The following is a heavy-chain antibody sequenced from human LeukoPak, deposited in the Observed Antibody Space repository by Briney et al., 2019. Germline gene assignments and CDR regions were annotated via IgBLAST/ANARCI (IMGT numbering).Heavy chain of an antibody. J-gene: IGHJ3*02. D-gene: IGHD6-13*01. CDR3: ARRMRTRSQQLAQRNDAFDI. CDR1: GYSFTSYW. Sequence: GESLKISCKGSGYSFTSYWIGWVRQMPGKGLEWMGIIYPGGSDTRYSPSFQGQVTISADKSISTAYLQWSSLKASDTAMYYCARRMRTRSQQLAQRNDAFDIWGQGTMVTVSS. CDR2: IYPGGSDT. V-gene: IGHV5-51*01.